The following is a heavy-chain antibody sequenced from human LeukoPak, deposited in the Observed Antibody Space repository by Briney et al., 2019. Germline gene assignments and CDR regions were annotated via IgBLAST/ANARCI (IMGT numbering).Heavy chain of an antibody. V-gene: IGHV3-23*01. CDR3: ATYRQVLLPFES. CDR1: GFTFSSYA. CDR2: ISGSGGTT. J-gene: IGHJ4*02. Sequence: GGSLRLSCAASGFTFSSYAMSWVRQAPGKGLEWVSAISGSGGTTYYADSVKGRFTISRDNSKSTLSLQMNSLRAEDTAIYYCATYRQVLLPFESWGQGTLVTVSS. D-gene: IGHD2-8*02.